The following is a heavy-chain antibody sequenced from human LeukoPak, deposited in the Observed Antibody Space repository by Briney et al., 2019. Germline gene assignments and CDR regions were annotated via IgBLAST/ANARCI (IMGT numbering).Heavy chain of an antibody. Sequence: GGSLRLSCAASGFTFSSYSMNWVRQAPGKGLEWVSYISSSGSTIYYADSVKSRFTISRDNAKNSLYLQMNSLRAEDTAVYYCARDRIWDYGYYYYYYGMDVWGQGTTVTVSS. D-gene: IGHD4-17*01. J-gene: IGHJ6*02. V-gene: IGHV3-48*04. CDR3: ARDRIWDYGYYYYYYGMDV. CDR1: GFTFSSYS. CDR2: ISSSGSTI.